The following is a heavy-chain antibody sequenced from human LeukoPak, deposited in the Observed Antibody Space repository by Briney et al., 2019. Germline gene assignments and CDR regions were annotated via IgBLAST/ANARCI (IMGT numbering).Heavy chain of an antibody. CDR2: IRYDGSNK. CDR3: AKLGDWNYGDYDAFDI. V-gene: IGHV3-30*02. Sequence: GGSLRLSCAASGFTFSSYGMHWVRQAPGKGLEWVACIRYDGSNKYYADSVKGRFTISRDNSKNTLYLQMNSLRAEDTAVYYCAKLGDWNYGDYDAFDIWGQGTMVTVSS. CDR1: GFTFSSYG. D-gene: IGHD1-7*01. J-gene: IGHJ3*02.